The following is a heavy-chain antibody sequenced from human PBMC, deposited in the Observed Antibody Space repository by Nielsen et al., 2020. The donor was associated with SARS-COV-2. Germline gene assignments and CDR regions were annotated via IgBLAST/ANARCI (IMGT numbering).Heavy chain of an antibody. J-gene: IGHJ6*02. CDR2: ISYDGSNK. CDR3: ASDNYDSSGYSYGMDV. D-gene: IGHD3-22*01. Sequence: GGSLRLSCAASEFTFSSYAMHWVRQAPGKGLEWVAVISYDGSNKYYADSVKGRFTISRDNSKNTLYLQMNSLRAEDTAVYYCASDNYDSSGYSYGMDVWGQGTTVTVSS. CDR1: EFTFSSYA. V-gene: IGHV3-30-3*01.